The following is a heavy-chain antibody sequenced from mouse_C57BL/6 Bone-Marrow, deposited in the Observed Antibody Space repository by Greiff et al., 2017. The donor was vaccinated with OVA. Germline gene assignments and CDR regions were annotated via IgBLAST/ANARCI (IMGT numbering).Heavy chain of an antibody. CDR3: TTRDYYGSSSYAMDY. CDR1: GFNIKDDY. J-gene: IGHJ4*01. V-gene: IGHV14-4*01. Sequence: EVKLVESGAELVRPGASVKLSCTASGFNIKDDYMHWVKQRPEQGLEWIGWIDPENGDTEYASKFQGKATITADTSSNTAYLQLSSLTSEDTAVYYCTTRDYYGSSSYAMDYWGQGTSVTVSS. CDR2: IDPENGDT. D-gene: IGHD1-1*01.